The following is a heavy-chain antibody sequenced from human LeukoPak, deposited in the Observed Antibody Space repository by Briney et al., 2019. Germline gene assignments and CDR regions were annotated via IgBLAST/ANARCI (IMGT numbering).Heavy chain of an antibody. CDR1: GLDFSSYG. Sequence: PGGSLRLSCAASGLDFSSYGMHWVRQAPGKGLEWLAVISYEGSNTYFADSVKGRFTISRDNSKNTLYLQVNSLRAEDAAVYYCVKVGCSSTSCPNRFDYWGQGTLVTVSS. V-gene: IGHV3-30*18. D-gene: IGHD2-2*01. CDR2: ISYEGSNT. J-gene: IGHJ4*02. CDR3: VKVGCSSTSCPNRFDY.